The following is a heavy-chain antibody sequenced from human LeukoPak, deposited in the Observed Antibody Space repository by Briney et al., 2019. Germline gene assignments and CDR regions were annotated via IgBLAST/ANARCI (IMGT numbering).Heavy chain of an antibody. D-gene: IGHD5-18*01. CDR2: IYYSGST. J-gene: IGHJ3*02. Sequence: PETLSLTCTVSGGSISSYYWSWIRQPPGKGLEWIGYIYYSGSTNYNPSLKSRVTISVDTSKNQFSLKLSSVTAADTAVYYCARQLWLPGTSRAAFDIWGQGTMVTVSS. V-gene: IGHV4-59*08. CDR3: ARQLWLPGTSRAAFDI. CDR1: GGSISSYY.